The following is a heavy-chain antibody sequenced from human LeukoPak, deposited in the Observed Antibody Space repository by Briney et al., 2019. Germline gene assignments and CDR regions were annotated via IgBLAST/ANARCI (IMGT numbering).Heavy chain of an antibody. V-gene: IGHV3-23*01. D-gene: IGHD3-10*01. CDR3: AKDAVMVRGVIIILDY. CDR2: ISGSGGST. CDR1: GFTFSSYA. Sequence: PGGSLRLSCAASGFTFSSYAMSWVRQAPGKGLEWVSAISGSGGSTYYADSVEGRFTISRDNSKNTLYLQMNSLRAEDTAVYYCAKDAVMVRGVIIILDYWGQGTLVTVSS. J-gene: IGHJ4*02.